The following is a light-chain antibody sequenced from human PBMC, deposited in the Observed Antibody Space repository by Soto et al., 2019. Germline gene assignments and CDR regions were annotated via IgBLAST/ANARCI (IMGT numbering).Light chain of an antibody. V-gene: IGKV3-15*01. Sequence: EIVMTQSPATLSVSPGGRATLSCRASQSVSSNLAWYQQIPGQAPSLLIYGASTRATGIPARFSGSGSGTEFTLTISSLQSEDFAVYYCQQYNNWPRTFGQGTKVDIK. CDR1: QSVSSN. CDR2: GAS. J-gene: IGKJ1*01. CDR3: QQYNNWPRT.